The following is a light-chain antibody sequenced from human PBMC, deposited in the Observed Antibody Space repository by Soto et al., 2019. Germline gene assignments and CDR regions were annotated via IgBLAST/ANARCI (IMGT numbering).Light chain of an antibody. CDR3: QQYGSSLWT. CDR2: GVS. J-gene: IGKJ1*01. V-gene: IGKV3-20*01. CDR1: QSISSSY. Sequence: ENVLTQSPGTLSLSQGERATLSCRASQSISSSYLAWYQQKPGQAPRLLIYGVSSRATGIPDRFSGSGSGTDFTLTISRLEPEDFAVYYCQQYGSSLWTFGQGTKVDIK.